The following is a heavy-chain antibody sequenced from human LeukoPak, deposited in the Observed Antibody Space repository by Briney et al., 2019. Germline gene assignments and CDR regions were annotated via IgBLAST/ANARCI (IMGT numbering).Heavy chain of an antibody. D-gene: IGHD3-3*01. CDR2: IIPILGIA. Sequence: SVKVSCKASGYTFTTYDINWVRQAPGQGLEWMGRIIPILGIANYAQKFQGRVTITADKSTSTAYMELSSLRSEDTAVYYCARVRFATPYYYMDVWGKGTTVTVSS. V-gene: IGHV1-69*04. CDR1: GYTFTTYD. J-gene: IGHJ6*03. CDR3: ARVRFATPYYYMDV.